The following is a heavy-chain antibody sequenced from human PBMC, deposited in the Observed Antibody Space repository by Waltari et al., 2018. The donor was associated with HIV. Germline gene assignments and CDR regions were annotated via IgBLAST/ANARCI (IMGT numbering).Heavy chain of an antibody. J-gene: IGHJ4*02. V-gene: IGHV3-74*01. D-gene: IGHD3-9*01. Sequence: EVQLVESGGGLVQPGGSLRLSCAASGFTFSRYWMHWVPQAPGKGLVWVSRIKSDGTITTYADSVKDRFTISRDNAKNTLFLQMNSLRAEDTAIYYCARDLVVLRYFDWLSTYFDYWGQGTLVTVSS. CDR1: GFTFSRYW. CDR2: IKSDGTIT. CDR3: ARDLVVLRYFDWLSTYFDY.